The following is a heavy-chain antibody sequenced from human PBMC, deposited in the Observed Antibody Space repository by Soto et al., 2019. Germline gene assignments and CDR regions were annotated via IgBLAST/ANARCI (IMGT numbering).Heavy chain of an antibody. J-gene: IGHJ5*02. CDR2: IYYSGST. Sequence: SDTLSLTCTVSGGSITSGDYYWSWIRQPPGKGLEWIGYIYYSGSTYYNPSLKSRVTISVDTSKNQFSLKLSSVTAADTAVYYCAREGVYGPGNYIGPLGQGALVTVSS. V-gene: IGHV4-30-4*02. CDR1: GGSITSGDYY. CDR3: AREGVYGPGNYIGP. D-gene: IGHD3-10*01.